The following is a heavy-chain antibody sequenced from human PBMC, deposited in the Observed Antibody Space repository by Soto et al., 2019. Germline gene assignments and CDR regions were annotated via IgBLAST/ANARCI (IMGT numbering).Heavy chain of an antibody. J-gene: IGHJ1*01. Sequence: PGGSLRLSCAASGFTFSSYSMNWVRQAPGKGLEWVSSISSTSTYIHYADSVKGRFIISRDNAKNSVFLQMNSLRAEDTEVYYWATHPLDLWQPDQYFHHWGQGTLVTVSS. CDR1: GFTFSSYS. V-gene: IGHV3-21*01. CDR3: ATHPLDLWQPDQYFHH. CDR2: ISSTSTYI. D-gene: IGHD6-13*01.